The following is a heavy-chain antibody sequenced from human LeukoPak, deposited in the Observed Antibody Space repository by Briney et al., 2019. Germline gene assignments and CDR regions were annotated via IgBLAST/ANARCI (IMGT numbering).Heavy chain of an antibody. CDR1: GYSISSGYY. V-gene: IGHV4-38-2*02. CDR3: ARSRGYYYGSGRFAFDI. Sequence: PSETLSLTCTVSGYSISSGYYWGWIRKPPGKGLEWIGEINHSGSTNYNPSLKSRVTISVDTSKNQFSLKLSSVTAADTAVYYCARSRGYYYGSGRFAFDIWGQGTMVTVSS. CDR2: INHSGST. D-gene: IGHD3-10*01. J-gene: IGHJ3*02.